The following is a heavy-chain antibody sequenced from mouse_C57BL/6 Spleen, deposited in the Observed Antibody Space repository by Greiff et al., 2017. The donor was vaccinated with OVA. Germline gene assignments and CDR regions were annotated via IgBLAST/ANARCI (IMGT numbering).Heavy chain of an antibody. V-gene: IGHV1-81*01. D-gene: IGHD1-1*01. Sequence: QVQLQQSGAELARPGASVKLSCKASGYTFTSYGISWVKQRTGQGLEWIGEIYPRSGNTYYNEKFKGKATLTADKSSSTAYMALRSLTSEDSAVYFCARKGSYYGSSYWYFDVWGTGTTVTVSS. CDR3: ARKGSYYGSSYWYFDV. CDR2: IYPRSGNT. J-gene: IGHJ1*03. CDR1: GYTFTSYG.